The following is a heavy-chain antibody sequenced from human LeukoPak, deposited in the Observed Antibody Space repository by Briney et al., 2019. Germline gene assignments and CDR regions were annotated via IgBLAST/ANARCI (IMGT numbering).Heavy chain of an antibody. J-gene: IGHJ4*02. CDR2: INWNGGST. Sequence: GGSLRLSCAASGFTFSSYWMSWVRQAPGKGLEWVSGINWNGGSTGYADSVKGRFTISRDNAKNSLYLQMNSLRAEDTALYHCARVGTEDYYGSGSPAYYFDYWGQGTLVTVSS. CDR3: ARVGTEDYYGSGSPAYYFDY. V-gene: IGHV3-20*01. D-gene: IGHD3-10*01. CDR1: GFTFSSYW.